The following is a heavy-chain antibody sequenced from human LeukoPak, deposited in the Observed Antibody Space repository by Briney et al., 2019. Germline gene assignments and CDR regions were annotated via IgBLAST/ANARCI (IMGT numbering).Heavy chain of an antibody. V-gene: IGHV1-18*01. D-gene: IGHD4-17*01. CDR3: ARSLDYGDYGGY. CDR1: GYTLTSYG. CDR2: ISAYNGNT. Sequence: ASVKVSCKASGYTLTSYGISWVRQAPGQGLEWMGWISAYNGNTNYAQKLQGRVTMTTDTSTSTAYMELRSLRSDDTAVYYCARSLDYGDYGGYWGQGTLVTVSS. J-gene: IGHJ4*02.